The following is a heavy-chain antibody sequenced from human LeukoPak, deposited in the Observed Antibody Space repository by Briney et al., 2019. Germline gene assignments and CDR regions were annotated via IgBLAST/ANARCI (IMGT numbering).Heavy chain of an antibody. Sequence: GGSLRLSCAASGFTFSSYGMSWVRQAPGEGLEGVDNIKQDGSEKYCVDSVKGRFTVSRDNAENSLYLHMSSLRAEDTAVYYCARLTQLARGRYWGPGTLVTVS. CDR2: IKQDGSEK. CDR3: ARLTQLARGRY. CDR1: GFTFSSYG. D-gene: IGHD6-6*01. V-gene: IGHV3-7*03. J-gene: IGHJ4*02.